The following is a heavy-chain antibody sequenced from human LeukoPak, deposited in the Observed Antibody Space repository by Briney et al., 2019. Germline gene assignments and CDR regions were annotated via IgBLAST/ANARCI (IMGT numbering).Heavy chain of an antibody. V-gene: IGHV3-7*01. D-gene: IGHD1-26*01. Sequence: GGSLRLSCAASGFTFSRYWMSWVRQAPGKGLEWVASIKQDASEKNYVDSMKGRFTISRDNAKNSLYLQMNSLRAEDTAVYYCARIGYGGSSFDYWGQGTLVTVSS. CDR1: GFTFSRYW. CDR2: IKQDASEK. J-gene: IGHJ4*02. CDR3: ARIGYGGSSFDY.